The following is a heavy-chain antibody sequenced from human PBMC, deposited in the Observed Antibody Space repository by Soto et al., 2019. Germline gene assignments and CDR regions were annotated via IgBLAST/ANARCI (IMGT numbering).Heavy chain of an antibody. Sequence: EVQLVESGGGLVKPGGSLRLSCAASGFTFSSYSMNWVRQAPGKGLEWVSSISSSSSYIYYADSVKGRFTISRDNAKNSLYLQMNSLRAEDTAVYYCARDFAAAGTFVPPLFDPWGQGTLVTVSS. J-gene: IGHJ5*02. CDR2: ISSSSSYI. CDR1: GFTFSSYS. D-gene: IGHD6-13*01. CDR3: ARDFAAAGTFVPPLFDP. V-gene: IGHV3-21*01.